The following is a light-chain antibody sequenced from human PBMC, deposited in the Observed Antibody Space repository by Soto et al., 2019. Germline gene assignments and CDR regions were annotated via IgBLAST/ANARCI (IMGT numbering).Light chain of an antibody. Sequence: QSALTQPPSASGTPGQRVTISCSGSNSNIGRNTVNWYQQLPGTAPKLLIYRNNQRPSGVPDRFSGSKSGTSASLAISGLQSDDESDYYCASWNDGLTGHVFGTGTKVNVL. CDR1: NSNIGRNT. CDR3: ASWNDGLTGHV. V-gene: IGLV1-44*01. CDR2: RNN. J-gene: IGLJ1*01.